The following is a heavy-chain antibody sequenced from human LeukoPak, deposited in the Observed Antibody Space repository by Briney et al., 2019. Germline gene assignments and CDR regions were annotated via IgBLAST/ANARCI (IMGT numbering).Heavy chain of an antibody. CDR3: ARLRVDERYFDWLPVNYYYYYYMDV. V-gene: IGHV4-61*02. J-gene: IGHJ6*03. Sequence: PSETLSLTCTVSGGSINSGSYYWSWIRQPAGKGLEWIGRIYTSGSTKYNPSLKSRVTISVDTSKNQFSLKLSSVTAADTAVYYCARLRVDERYFDWLPVNYYYYYYMDVWGKGTTVTISS. CDR2: IYTSGST. CDR1: GGSINSGSYY. D-gene: IGHD3-9*01.